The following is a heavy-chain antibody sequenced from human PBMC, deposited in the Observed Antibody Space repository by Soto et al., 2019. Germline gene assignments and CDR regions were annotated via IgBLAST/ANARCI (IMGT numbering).Heavy chain of an antibody. Sequence: QVQLVQSGAEVKKPGSSVKVSCKASGGTFSSYAISWVRQAPGQGLEWMGGIIPIFGTANYAQKFQGRVTITVNESASTASMAVSSLMSDVTSVYSAARSSQCLHDKVGPSPCFDSWGQGTLFTVSS. CDR3: ARSSQCLHDKVGPSPCFDS. D-gene: IGHD3-22*01. J-gene: IGHJ5*01. CDR2: IIPIFGTA. V-gene: IGHV1-69*12. CDR1: GGTFSSYA.